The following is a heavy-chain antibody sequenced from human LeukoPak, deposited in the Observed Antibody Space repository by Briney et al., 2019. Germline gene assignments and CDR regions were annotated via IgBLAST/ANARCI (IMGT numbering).Heavy chain of an antibody. D-gene: IGHD7-27*01. CDR2: ISDYGHST. J-gene: IGHJ2*01. CDR1: GFTFSNYA. V-gene: IGHV3-64D*09. Sequence: GGSLRLSCSVSGFTFSNYAMHWVRQAPGKGLEYVSAISDYGHSTYYADSVKGRFTISRDNSKNTQYLQMSSLTAEDTAVYYCVKDLTGAGSFDLWGRGTLVTVSS. CDR3: VKDLTGAGSFDL.